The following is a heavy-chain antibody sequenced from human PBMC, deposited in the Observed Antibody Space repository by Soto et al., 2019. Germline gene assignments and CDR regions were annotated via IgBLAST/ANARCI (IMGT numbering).Heavy chain of an antibody. Sequence: QVQLVQSGAEVKKPGSSVKVSCKASGGTFSSYAISWVRQAPGQGLEWMGGIIPIFGTANYAQKFQGRVTITADEPTSTAYMELSSLRAEDTAVYYCARVGGNYYDSIGYATPGYYFDYWGQGTLVTVSS. D-gene: IGHD3-22*01. V-gene: IGHV1-69*01. CDR3: ARVGGNYYDSIGYATPGYYFDY. J-gene: IGHJ4*02. CDR1: GGTFSSYA. CDR2: IIPIFGTA.